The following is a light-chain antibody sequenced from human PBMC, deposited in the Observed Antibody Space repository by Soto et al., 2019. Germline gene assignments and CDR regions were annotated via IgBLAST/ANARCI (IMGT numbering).Light chain of an antibody. CDR2: EVN. V-gene: IGLV2-8*01. CDR1: GSDIGGYNF. J-gene: IGLJ1*01. Sequence: QSVLTQPPSASGSPGQSVTISCTGTGSDIGGYNFVSWYQQHPGKVPKLIIYEVNKRHSGVPDSFSGSESGNTASLTVSGLQADDEADYYCSSYAGTNNRYVFGTGTKLTVL. CDR3: SSYAGTNNRYV.